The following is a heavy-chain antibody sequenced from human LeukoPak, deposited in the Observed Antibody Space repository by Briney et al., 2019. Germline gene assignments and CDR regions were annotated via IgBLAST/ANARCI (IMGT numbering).Heavy chain of an antibody. CDR2: INPSGGST. V-gene: IGHV1-46*01. D-gene: IGHD2-15*01. Sequence: ASVKVSCKASGYTFTSYYMHWVRQAPGQGLEWMGIINPSGGSTSYAQKFQGRVTMTRDTSTSTVYMELSSLRSEDTAVYYCVGTYSPDWFDPWGQGTLVTVSS. CDR1: GYTFTSYY. CDR3: VGTYSPDWFDP. J-gene: IGHJ5*02.